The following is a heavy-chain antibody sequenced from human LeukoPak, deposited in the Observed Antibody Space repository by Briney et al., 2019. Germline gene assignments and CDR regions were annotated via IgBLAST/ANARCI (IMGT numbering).Heavy chain of an antibody. CDR1: GFTVSNNY. J-gene: IGHJ4*02. CDR2: IYSGGST. D-gene: IGHD1-7*01. V-gene: IGHV3-66*01. CDR3: ARDKSYNWNYGSLMDY. Sequence: GGSLRLSCAASGFTVSNNYMSWVRQAPGKGLEWVSVIYSGGSTYYADSVQGRFTISRDSSKNSLYLQMNSLRAEGTAVYYCARDKSYNWNYGSLMDYWGQGTLVTVSS.